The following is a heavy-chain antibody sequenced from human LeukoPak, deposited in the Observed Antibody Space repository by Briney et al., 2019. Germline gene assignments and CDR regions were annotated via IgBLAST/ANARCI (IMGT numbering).Heavy chain of an antibody. CDR1: GFTFSSYG. CDR2: ISGSGVST. J-gene: IGHJ4*02. V-gene: IGHV3-23*01. Sequence: GGSLRLSCAASGFTFSSYGMSWVRQVSGKGLRWVSEISGSGVSTNYADSVKGRFTISRDNSKNTIYLQMNSLRAEDTAVYYCARVRGRDGYFDYWGQGALVTVSS. CDR3: ARVRGRDGYFDY. D-gene: IGHD2-8*01.